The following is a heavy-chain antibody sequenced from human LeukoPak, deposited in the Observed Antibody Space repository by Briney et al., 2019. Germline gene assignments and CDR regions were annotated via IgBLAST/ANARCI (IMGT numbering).Heavy chain of an antibody. CDR1: GFTFSSYG. Sequence: GGSLRLSCAASGFTFSSYGMHWVRQAPGKGLEWVAVISYDGSNKYYADSVKGRFTISRDNSKNTLYLQMNSLRAEDTAVYYCAKDEGGDYDILTGYSDYWGQGTLVTVSS. J-gene: IGHJ4*02. CDR3: AKDEGGDYDILTGYSDY. V-gene: IGHV3-30*18. D-gene: IGHD3-9*01. CDR2: ISYDGSNK.